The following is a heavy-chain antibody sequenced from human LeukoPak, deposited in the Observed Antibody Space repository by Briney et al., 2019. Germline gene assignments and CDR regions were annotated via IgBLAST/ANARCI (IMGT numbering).Heavy chain of an antibody. CDR2: ISSGGSTI. CDR1: GFTFSNAW. D-gene: IGHD5-24*01. J-gene: IGHJ6*03. V-gene: IGHV3-11*04. CDR3: AGVDGTFSHNYYMDV. Sequence: GGSLTLSCAASGFTFSNAWMSWVRQAPGKGMEWLSFISSGGSTIYYADSVKGRFTISRDNAKNSLYLHMNRLRVDGTAVHYCAGVDGTFSHNYYMDVWGKGTTVTVSS.